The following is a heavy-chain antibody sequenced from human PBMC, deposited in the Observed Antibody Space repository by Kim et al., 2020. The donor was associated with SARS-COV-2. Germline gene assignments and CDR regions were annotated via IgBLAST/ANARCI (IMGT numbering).Heavy chain of an antibody. CDR3: ARDQSAGYSSSWNDY. V-gene: IGHV3-33*05. CDR1: GFTFSSYG. Sequence: GVSLRLSCAASGFTFSSYGMHWVRQAPGKGLEWVAVISYDGSNKYYADSVKGRLTISRDNSKNTLYLQMNSLRAEDTAVYYCARDQSAGYSSSWNDYWGQGTLVTVSS. CDR2: ISYDGSNK. J-gene: IGHJ4*02. D-gene: IGHD6-13*01.